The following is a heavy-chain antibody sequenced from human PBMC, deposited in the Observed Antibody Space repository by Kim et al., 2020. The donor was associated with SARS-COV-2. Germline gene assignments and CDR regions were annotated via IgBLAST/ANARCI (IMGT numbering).Heavy chain of an antibody. CDR2: I. Sequence: IDGGDHVRGRFTVSRDHAKSSLYLQMDSLRADATAVYYCARDSWEHSFDYWGQGTLVTVSS. V-gene: IGHV3-21*01. CDR3: ARDSWEHSFDY. D-gene: IGHD1-1*01. J-gene: IGHJ4*02.